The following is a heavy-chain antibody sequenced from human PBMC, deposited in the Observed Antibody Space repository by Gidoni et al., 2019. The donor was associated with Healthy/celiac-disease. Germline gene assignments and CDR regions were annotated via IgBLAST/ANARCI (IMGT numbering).Heavy chain of an antibody. Sequence: QVQLVQSGAEVTKPGSSVKVSCKASGGTFSSYAISWVRQAPGQGLEWMGGIIPIFGTANYAQKFQGRVTITADESTSTAYMELSSLRSEDTAVYYCARDQLSRDTIFGVVTDHYFDYWGQGTLVTVSS. J-gene: IGHJ4*02. D-gene: IGHD3-3*01. V-gene: IGHV1-69*01. CDR3: ARDQLSRDTIFGVVTDHYFDY. CDR1: GGTFSSYA. CDR2: IIPIFGTA.